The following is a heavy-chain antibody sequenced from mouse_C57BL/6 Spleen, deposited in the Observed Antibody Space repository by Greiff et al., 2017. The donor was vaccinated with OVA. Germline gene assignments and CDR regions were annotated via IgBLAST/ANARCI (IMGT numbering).Heavy chain of an antibody. CDR1: GYTFTSYG. V-gene: IGHV1-81*01. CDR2: IYPRSGNT. Sequence: VQLQQSGAELARPGASVKLSCKASGYTFTSYGISWVKQSTGQGLEWIGEIYPRSGNTYYNEKFKGKATLTADKSSSTAYMELRSLTSEDSAVYFCARSAGDYYADSWGQGTTLTVSS. CDR3: ARSAGDYYADS. J-gene: IGHJ2*01. D-gene: IGHD2-1*01.